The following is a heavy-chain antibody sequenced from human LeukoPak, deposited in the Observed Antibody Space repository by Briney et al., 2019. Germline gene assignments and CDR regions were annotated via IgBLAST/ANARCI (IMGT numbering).Heavy chain of an antibody. CDR3: ARGSLYYYYGMDV. CDR2: IYYSGST. D-gene: IGHD1-26*01. Sequence: PSETLSLTCTVSGGSISSYYWSWIRQPPGKGLEWIGYIYYSGSTNYNPSLKSRVTISVDTYKNQFSLKLSSVTAADTAVYYCARGSLYYYYGMDVWGQGTTVTVSS. J-gene: IGHJ6*02. V-gene: IGHV4-59*01. CDR1: GGSISSYY.